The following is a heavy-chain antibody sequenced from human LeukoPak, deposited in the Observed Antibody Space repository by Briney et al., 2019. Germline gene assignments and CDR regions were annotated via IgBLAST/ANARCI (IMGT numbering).Heavy chain of an antibody. D-gene: IGHD3-10*01. CDR3: ATELGDWFDP. CDR1: GGSVSSNSVA. J-gene: IGHJ5*02. CDR2: TYYRSKWYN. Sequence: SQTLSLTCAISGGSVSSNSVAWNWNRQSPSRGLVWLGRTYYRSKWYNDYAVSVKSQITINPDTYNTQFSLQLSTVTPEDTAVYYRATELGDWFDPWGQGTLVTVSS. V-gene: IGHV6-1*01.